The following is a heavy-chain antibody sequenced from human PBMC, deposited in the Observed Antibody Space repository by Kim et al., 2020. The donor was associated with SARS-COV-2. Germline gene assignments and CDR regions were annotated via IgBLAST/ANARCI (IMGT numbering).Heavy chain of an antibody. V-gene: IGHV1-2*02. CDR3: ARSRITGTELDY. Sequence: NYAQKFQGRVTMTSDTSISTAYMGLSRLRSDDTAVYYCARSRITGTELDYWGQGTLVTVSS. J-gene: IGHJ4*02. D-gene: IGHD1-20*01.